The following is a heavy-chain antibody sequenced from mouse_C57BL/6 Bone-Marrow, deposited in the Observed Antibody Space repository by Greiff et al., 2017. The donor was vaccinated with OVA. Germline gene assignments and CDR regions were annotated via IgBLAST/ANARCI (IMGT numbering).Heavy chain of an antibody. D-gene: IGHD1-1*01. V-gene: IGHV5-9*01. Sequence: EVHLVESGGGLVKPGGSLKLSCAASGFTFSSYTMSWVRQTPEKRLEWVATISGGGGNTYYPDSVKGRFTISRDNAKNTLYLQMSSLRSEDTALYYCARRNYYPYFDVWGTGTTVTVSS. CDR3: ARRNYYPYFDV. J-gene: IGHJ1*03. CDR2: ISGGGGNT. CDR1: GFTFSSYT.